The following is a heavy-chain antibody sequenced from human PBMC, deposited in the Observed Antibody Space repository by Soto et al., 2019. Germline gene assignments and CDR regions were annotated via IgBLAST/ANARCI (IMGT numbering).Heavy chain of an antibody. J-gene: IGHJ2*01. CDR3: ASGGAAAGPYWYFDL. V-gene: IGHV4-4*02. CDR2: IYHSGST. CDR1: GGSISSSNW. D-gene: IGHD6-13*01. Sequence: QVQLQESGPGLVKPSGTLSLTCAVSGGSISSSNWWSWVRQPPGKGLEWIGEIYHSGSTNYNPSLKRRVTISVDKSKNQFSLKLSSVTAADTAVYYCASGGAAAGPYWYFDLWGRGTLVTVSS.